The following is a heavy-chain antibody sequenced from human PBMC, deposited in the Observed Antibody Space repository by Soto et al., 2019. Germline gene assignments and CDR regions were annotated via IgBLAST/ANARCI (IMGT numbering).Heavy chain of an antibody. CDR3: AADRKIVGTIGAFDF. D-gene: IGHD1-26*01. V-gene: IGHV1-24*01. J-gene: IGHJ4*02. CDR1: ENTLTELT. Sequence: ASVKVSCKVPENTLTELTIDWLRQAPGKGLEWMGRSAPEEGEPIHPQKFQGRVSMTEDPSTDTAYMELTSLRSEDTAVYFCAADRKIVGTIGAFDFWGQGTLVTVSS. CDR2: SAPEEGEP.